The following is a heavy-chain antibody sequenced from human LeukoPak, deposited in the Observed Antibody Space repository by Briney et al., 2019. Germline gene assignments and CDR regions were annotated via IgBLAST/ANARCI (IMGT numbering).Heavy chain of an antibody. D-gene: IGHD3-22*01. J-gene: IGHJ4*02. Sequence: GGSLRLSCAASGFSFRSYSMNWVRQAPGKGLEWVSSISSSSSYIYYADSVKGRFTISRDNSKNTLYVQMNSLRAEDTAIYYCAKGAAYYYDTSGYFDYWGQGTLVTVSS. V-gene: IGHV3-21*04. CDR1: GFSFRSYS. CDR3: AKGAAYYYDTSGYFDY. CDR2: ISSSSSYI.